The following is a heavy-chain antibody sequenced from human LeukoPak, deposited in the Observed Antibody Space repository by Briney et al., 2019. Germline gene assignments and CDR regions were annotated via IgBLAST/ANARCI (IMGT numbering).Heavy chain of an antibody. CDR2: IYYSGST. J-gene: IGHJ4*02. V-gene: IGHV4-59*12. D-gene: IGHD4-17*01. Sequence: PSETLSLTCTVSGGSISSYYWSWIRQPPGKGLEWIGYIYYSGSTYYNPSLKSRVSISLDTSRNQFSLKLTSVTAADTAVYYCARVPDDYGDYYFDYWGQGTLVTVSS. CDR1: GGSISSYY. CDR3: ARVPDDYGDYYFDY.